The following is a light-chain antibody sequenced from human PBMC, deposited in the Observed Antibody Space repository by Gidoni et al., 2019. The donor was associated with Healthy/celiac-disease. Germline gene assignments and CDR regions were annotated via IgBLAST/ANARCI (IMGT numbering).Light chain of an antibody. V-gene: IGKV3-15*01. CDR1: QSVNSN. CDR2: GAS. Sequence: EIVMTQSPATLSVSPGERATLSCKESQSVNSNLAWYQQKPGQAPRLLIYGASTRATGIPARFSGSGSGTEFTLTISSLQSEDFAVYYCQQYNNWPPAYTFGQGTKLEIK. CDR3: QQYNNWPPAYT. J-gene: IGKJ2*01.